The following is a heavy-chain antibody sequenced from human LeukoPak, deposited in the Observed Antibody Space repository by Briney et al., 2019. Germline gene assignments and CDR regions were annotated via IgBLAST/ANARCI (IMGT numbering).Heavy chain of an antibody. V-gene: IGHV3-23*01. CDR3: AKEWLSGGLSGDFMNV. D-gene: IGHD2-15*01. CDR2: IIDSGVHT. CDR1: GFTFMSYA. J-gene: IGHJ6*03. Sequence: GGSLRLSCAASGFTFMSYAVSWIRQAPGKGPEWVSGIIDSGVHTYYADSVKRRFTISRDNSKNTLYLQMNSLRAEDTAIYYCAKEWLSGGLSGDFMNVWGKGTPATVSS.